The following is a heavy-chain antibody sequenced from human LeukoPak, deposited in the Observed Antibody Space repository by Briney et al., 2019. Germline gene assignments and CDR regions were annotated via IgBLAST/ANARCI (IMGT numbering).Heavy chain of an antibody. J-gene: IGHJ2*01. V-gene: IGHV3-21*01. CDR1: GFTFSSYS. Sequence: GGSLRLSCAASGFTFSSYSMNWVRQAPGKGLESVSSISSSSSYIYYADSVKGRFTISRDNAKNSLYLQMNSLRAEDTAVYYCAREERDGYNYYWYFDLWGRGTLVTVSS. CDR3: AREERDGYNYYWYFDL. D-gene: IGHD5-24*01. CDR2: ISSSSSYI.